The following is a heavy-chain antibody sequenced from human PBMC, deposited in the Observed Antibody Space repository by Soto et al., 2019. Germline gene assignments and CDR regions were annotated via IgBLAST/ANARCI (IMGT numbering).Heavy chain of an antibody. Sequence: PSETLSLTCTVSGGSIGSGGYYWSWIRQHPGKGLEWIGYIYYSGSTYYNPSLKSRVTISVDTSKNQFSLKLSSVTAADTAVYYCARQVHSSGYYFHNWGQGTLVTVSS. J-gene: IGHJ1*01. CDR1: GGSIGSGGYY. D-gene: IGHD3-22*01. CDR2: IYYSGST. CDR3: ARQVHSSGYYFHN. V-gene: IGHV4-31*03.